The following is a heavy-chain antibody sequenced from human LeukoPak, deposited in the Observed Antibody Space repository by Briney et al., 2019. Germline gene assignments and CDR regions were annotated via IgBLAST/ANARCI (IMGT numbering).Heavy chain of an antibody. V-gene: IGHV4-59*01. CDR3: ARSPGATIYYYYGMDV. Sequence: SETLSLTCTVSGGSISSYYWGWIRQPPGKGLEWIGYIYYSGSTNYNPSLKSRVTISVDTSKNQFSLKLSSVTAADTAVYYCARSPGATIYYYYGMDVWGQGTTVTVSS. CDR1: GGSISSYY. CDR2: IYYSGST. D-gene: IGHD1-26*01. J-gene: IGHJ6*02.